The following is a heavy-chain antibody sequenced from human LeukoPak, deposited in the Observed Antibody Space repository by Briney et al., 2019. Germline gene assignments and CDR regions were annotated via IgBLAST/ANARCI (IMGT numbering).Heavy chain of an antibody. CDR3: ARVAYGDHQYFHH. CDR1: GFTVSSNY. V-gene: IGHV3-53*01. J-gene: IGHJ1*01. Sequence: GGSLRLSCAASGFTVSSNYMSWVRQAPGKGLEWVSVIYSGGSTYYADSVKGRFTISRDNSKNTLYLQMSSLRAEDTAVYYCARVAYGDHQYFHHWGQGTLVTVSS. CDR2: IYSGGST. D-gene: IGHD4-17*01.